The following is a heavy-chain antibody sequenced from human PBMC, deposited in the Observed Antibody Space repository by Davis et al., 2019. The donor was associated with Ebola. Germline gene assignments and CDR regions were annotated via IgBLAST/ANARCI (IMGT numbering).Heavy chain of an antibody. D-gene: IGHD3-3*01. V-gene: IGHV3-21*01. CDR2: ISSSSSYI. J-gene: IGHJ6*02. CDR1: GFTFNSYG. CDR3: ARLISTYYDFWSGSYESYGMDV. Sequence: GGSLRLSCAASGFTFNSYGMHWVRQAPGKGLEWVSSISSSSSYIYYADSVKGRFTISRDNAKNSLYLQMNSLRAEDTAVYYCARLISTYYDFWSGSYESYGMDVWGQGTTVTVSS.